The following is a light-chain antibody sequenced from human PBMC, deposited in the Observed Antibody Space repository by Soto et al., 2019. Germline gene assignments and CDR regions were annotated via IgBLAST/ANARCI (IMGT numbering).Light chain of an antibody. CDR3: QQSYSTPIT. CDR2: AAS. V-gene: IGKV1-39*01. J-gene: IGKJ5*01. CDR1: QSISSY. Sequence: DIQMTQYPSSLSASVGDRVTITCRASQSISSYLNWYQQKLGKAPKLLIYAASSLQSGVPSRFSGSGSGTDFTLTISSLQPEDFATYYCQQSYSTPITFGQGTRLEIK.